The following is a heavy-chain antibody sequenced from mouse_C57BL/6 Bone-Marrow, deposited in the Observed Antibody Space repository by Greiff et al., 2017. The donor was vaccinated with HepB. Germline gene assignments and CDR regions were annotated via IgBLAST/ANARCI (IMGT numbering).Heavy chain of an antibody. Sequence: VQLKESGPGLVKPSQSLSLTCSVTGYSITSGYYWNWIRQFPGNKLEWMGYISYDGSTNYNPSLKNRISITRDTSKNQFFLKLNSVTTEDTATYYCAREGPSSSWFAYWGQGTLVTVSA. V-gene: IGHV3-6*01. CDR1: GYSITSGYY. CDR2: ISYDGST. CDR3: AREGPSSSWFAY. J-gene: IGHJ3*01.